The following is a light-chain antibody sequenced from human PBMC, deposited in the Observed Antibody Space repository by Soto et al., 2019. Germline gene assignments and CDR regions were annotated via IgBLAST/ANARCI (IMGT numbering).Light chain of an antibody. J-gene: IGKJ1*01. Sequence: EIVLTQSPGTLSESPGERATLSCRVSQSVSSKLAWYQQKPGQAPRLLFYGASTGATGIPARFSGSGSETEFTLSISSLQSEDFAVYYCHQYNNWPGTFGQGTK. CDR1: QSVSSK. V-gene: IGKV3-15*01. CDR3: HQYNNWPGT. CDR2: GAS.